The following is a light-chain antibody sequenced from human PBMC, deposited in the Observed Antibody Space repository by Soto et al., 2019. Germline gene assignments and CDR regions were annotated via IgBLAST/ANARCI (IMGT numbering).Light chain of an antibody. V-gene: IGKV1-33*01. J-gene: IGKJ3*01. CDR3: QQYDNLAFT. Sequence: DIQMTQSPSSLSASVGDRVTITCQASPDISNYVNGYQQKPGKAPKLQIYDASNLETGVPSRFSGSGSGTDLTYTNSSLKPEDIKTYYCQQYDNLAFTIGTVTKVYIK. CDR1: PDISNY. CDR2: DAS.